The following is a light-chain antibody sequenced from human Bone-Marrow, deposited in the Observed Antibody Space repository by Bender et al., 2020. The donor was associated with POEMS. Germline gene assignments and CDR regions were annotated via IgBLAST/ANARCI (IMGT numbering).Light chain of an antibody. Sequence: QLVLTQSPSASASLGASVKLTCTLASGHSNYAIAWHQQQPERGPRFLMRLNHDGRHYKGDGIPDRFSGSSSGAERYLTISSLQSEDEADYYCQSWDTGSYWVFGGGTKLTVL. CDR1: SGHSNYA. V-gene: IGLV4-69*01. CDR2: LNHDGRH. J-gene: IGLJ3*02. CDR3: QSWDTGSYWV.